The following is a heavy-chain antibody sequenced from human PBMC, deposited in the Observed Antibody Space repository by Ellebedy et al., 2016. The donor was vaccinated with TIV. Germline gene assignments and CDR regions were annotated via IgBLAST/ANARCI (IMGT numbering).Heavy chain of an antibody. D-gene: IGHD6-13*01. Sequence: GESLKISCAAYGFTFTAYWMTWVRQAPGKGLEWVAHIKQDESEKYYVDSVKGRFTISRDNAKESLYLQMNSLRADDTAVYYCATVMYTSSSSFQHWGQGALVTVSS. CDR2: IKQDESEK. CDR1: GFTFTAYW. CDR3: ATVMYTSSSSFQH. V-gene: IGHV3-7*01. J-gene: IGHJ1*01.